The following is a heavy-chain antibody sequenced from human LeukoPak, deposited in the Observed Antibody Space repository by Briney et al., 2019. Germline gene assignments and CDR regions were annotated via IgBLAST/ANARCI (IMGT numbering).Heavy chain of an antibody. Sequence: PGGSLRLSCAASGFTFSSYGMHWVRQAPGKGLEWVAVIWYDGSNKYYADSVKGRFTISRDDSKSTLFLRMNSLRPEDRAVYYCVKDRPPVPLDYWGQGTLVTVSS. V-gene: IGHV3-30*02. CDR2: IWYDGSNK. D-gene: IGHD6-6*01. CDR3: VKDRPPVPLDY. CDR1: GFTFSSYG. J-gene: IGHJ4*02.